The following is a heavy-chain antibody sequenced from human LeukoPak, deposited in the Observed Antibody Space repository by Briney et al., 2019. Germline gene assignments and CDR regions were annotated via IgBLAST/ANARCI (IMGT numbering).Heavy chain of an antibody. V-gene: IGHV1-18*01. J-gene: IGHJ3*01. CDR3: ARDKPGWGAFDV. CDR1: GHRFSSFA. CDR2: IAANNDHT. Sequence: GASVKVSCKASGHRFSSFAIIWGRQAPGQGLECLGWIAANNDHTHYALNVQGRVTMTTDTSTDTAYMELRNLRSDDTAVYFCARDKPGWGAFDVWGQGTVVTVSS. D-gene: IGHD1-14*01.